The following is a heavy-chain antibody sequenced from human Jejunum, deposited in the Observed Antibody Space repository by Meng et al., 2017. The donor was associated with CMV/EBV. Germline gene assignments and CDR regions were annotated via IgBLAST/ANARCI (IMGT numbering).Heavy chain of an antibody. CDR1: GVTFRSYW. D-gene: IGHD5-12*01. CDR2: ISGDGSGI. J-gene: IGHJ4*02. CDR3: ARGSTGYGNFDY. V-gene: IGHV3-74*01. Sequence: SCAASGVTFRSYWMHWVRQAPGKGVVWLSRISGDGSGINYADSVEGRLTISRDNAKNTLYLQINSHRADDTAVYYCARGSTGYGNFDYWGQGTLVTVSS.